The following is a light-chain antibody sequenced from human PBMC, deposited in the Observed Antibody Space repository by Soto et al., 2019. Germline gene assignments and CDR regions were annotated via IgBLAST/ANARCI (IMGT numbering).Light chain of an antibody. Sequence: EIVLTQSPATLSLSPGERATLSCRASQSVSSYLAWYQQKPGQAPSLLIYDASNRAAGIPARFSVSGSGTDFTLTISSLEPEDFAVYYCQQRSNWPLTFGGGTKVEI. V-gene: IGKV3-11*01. CDR2: DAS. CDR1: QSVSSY. CDR3: QQRSNWPLT. J-gene: IGKJ4*01.